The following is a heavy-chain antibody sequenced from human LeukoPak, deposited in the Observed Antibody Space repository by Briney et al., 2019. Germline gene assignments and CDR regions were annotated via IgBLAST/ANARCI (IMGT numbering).Heavy chain of an antibody. V-gene: IGHV3-21*01. J-gene: IGHJ6*02. D-gene: IGHD3-10*01. CDR3: ARDLGESGSGSYSYGMDV. Sequence: GGSLRLSCAASGFTFSSYSMNRVRQAPGKGLEWVSSISSSSSYIYYADSVKGRFTISRDNAKNSLYLQMNSLRAEDTAVYYCARDLGESGSGSYSYGMDVWGQGTTVTVSS. CDR1: GFTFSSYS. CDR2: ISSSSSYI.